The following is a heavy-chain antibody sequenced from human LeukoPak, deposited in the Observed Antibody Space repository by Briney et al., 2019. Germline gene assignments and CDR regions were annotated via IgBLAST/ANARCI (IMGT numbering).Heavy chain of an antibody. CDR3: ARADCTNGVCYPY. J-gene: IGHJ4*02. V-gene: IGHV3-7*01. Sequence: PGGSLRLSCAASGFTFSSYWMSWVRQAPGKGLEWVANIKQDGSEKYYVDSVKGRFTISRDNAKNSLYLQMNSLRAEDTAVYYCARADCTNGVCYPYWGQGTLVTVSS. CDR2: IKQDGSEK. D-gene: IGHD2-8*01. CDR1: GFTFSSYW.